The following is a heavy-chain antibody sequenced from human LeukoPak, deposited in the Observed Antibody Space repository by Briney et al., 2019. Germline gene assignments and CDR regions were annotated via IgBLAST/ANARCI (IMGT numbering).Heavy chain of an antibody. V-gene: IGHV3-33*01. J-gene: IGHJ5*02. CDR3: ARGWALAGNPNWFDP. CDR1: GFTFSNYA. Sequence: GGSLRLSCAASGFTFSNYAIHWVRQAPGNGLEWVAVIWHDGGEKHYEDSVKGRFTISRDNSKNTLYLQMNSLRAEDTAVYYCARGWALAGNPNWFDPWGQGTLVTVSS. CDR2: IWHDGGEK. D-gene: IGHD6-19*01.